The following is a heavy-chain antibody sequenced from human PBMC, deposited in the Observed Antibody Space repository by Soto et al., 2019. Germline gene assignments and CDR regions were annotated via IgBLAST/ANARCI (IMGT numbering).Heavy chain of an antibody. J-gene: IGHJ4*02. CDR2: ISGDGGRT. D-gene: IGHD6-19*01. V-gene: IGHV3-74*01. CDR1: AFIFSDYY. CDR3: VRDFMTMAGIQ. Sequence: EVQLVESGGDLVQPGGSLRLSCAASAFIFSDYYMHWDRRGPGKGPVWVSAISGDGGRTYYAGSVRGRFTISRDNAKSTVYLQMNSLRADDTAVYYCVRDFMTMAGIQWGQGTLVTVSS.